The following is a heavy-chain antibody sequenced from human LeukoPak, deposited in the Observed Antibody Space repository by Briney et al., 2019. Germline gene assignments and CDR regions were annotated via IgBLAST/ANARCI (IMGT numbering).Heavy chain of an antibody. Sequence: PGRSLRLSCEASGLSFGANTMNWVRQAPGMGLGWVSGIGGDSSWTSYADSVKGRFTISRDNSKNTLWLQMNSLRVEDMAVYYCAKDEKPDGVWTIDFWGQGTLVTVSS. CDR3: AKDEKPDGVWTIDF. CDR1: GLSFGANT. D-gene: IGHD1-14*01. CDR2: IGGDSSWT. V-gene: IGHV3-23*01. J-gene: IGHJ4*02.